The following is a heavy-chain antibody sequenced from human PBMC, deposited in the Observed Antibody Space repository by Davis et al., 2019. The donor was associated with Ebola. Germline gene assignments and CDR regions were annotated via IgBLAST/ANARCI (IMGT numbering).Heavy chain of an antibody. CDR2: ISWNSGSI. CDR3: AKSGPSYYYDSSGYHVGAFDI. CDR1: GFTFSSYA. V-gene: IGHV3-9*01. J-gene: IGHJ3*02. D-gene: IGHD3-22*01. Sequence: SLKISCAASGFTFSSYAMHWVRQAPGKGLEWVSGISWNSGSIGYADSVKGRFTISRDNAKNSLYLQMNSLRAEDTAVYYCAKSGPSYYYDSSGYHVGAFDIWGQGTMVTVSS.